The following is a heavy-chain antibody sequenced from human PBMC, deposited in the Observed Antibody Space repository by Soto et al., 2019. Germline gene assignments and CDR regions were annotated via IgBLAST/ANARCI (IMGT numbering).Heavy chain of an antibody. CDR2: INHSGST. CDR1: GGSGGSFSGYY. Sequence: PSETLSLTCAVYGGSGGSFSGYYWSWIRQPPGKGLEWIGEINHSGSTNYNPSLKSRVTISVDTSKNQFSLKLSSVTAADTAVYYCARHNYDSSGYYHYHYSMDVWGQGTTVTVSS. D-gene: IGHD3-22*01. V-gene: IGHV4-34*01. CDR3: ARHNYDSSGYYHYHYSMDV. J-gene: IGHJ6*02.